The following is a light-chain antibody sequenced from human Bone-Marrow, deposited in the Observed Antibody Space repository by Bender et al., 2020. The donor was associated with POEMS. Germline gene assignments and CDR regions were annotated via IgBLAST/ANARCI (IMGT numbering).Light chain of an antibody. Sequence: SYELTQPPSVSVFPGQTARITCSGDALPTRYVFWYQQKSVQAPVLVIYDDDKRPSGIPDRFSGSSSGTMAALTISGAQEEDEADYYCYSTDSSASQRVFGGGTKLTVL. CDR2: DDD. V-gene: IGLV3-10*01. J-gene: IGLJ2*01. CDR3: YSTDSSASQRV. CDR1: ALPTRY.